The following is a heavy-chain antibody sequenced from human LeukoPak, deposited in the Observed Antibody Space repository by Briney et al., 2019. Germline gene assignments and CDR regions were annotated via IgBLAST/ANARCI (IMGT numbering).Heavy chain of an antibody. CDR2: IYYSGST. CDR1: GGSISSGGYL. V-gene: IGHV4-31*03. J-gene: IGHJ3*02. CDR3: ASLGIAAAGTSAFDI. Sequence: PSQTLSLTCTVSGGSISSGGYLWSWIRQHPGKGLEWIGYIYYSGSTYYNPSLKSRVTISVDTSKNQFSLKLSSVTAADTAVYYCASLGIAAAGTSAFDIWGQGTMVTVSS. D-gene: IGHD6-13*01.